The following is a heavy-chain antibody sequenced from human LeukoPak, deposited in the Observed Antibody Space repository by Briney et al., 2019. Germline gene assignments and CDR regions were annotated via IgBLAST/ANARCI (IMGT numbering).Heavy chain of an antibody. CDR3: AKTGTTRSHFDY. CDR2: ISGSGGST. Sequence: GGSLRLSCAASGFTFSSYAMSWVRQAPGKGLEWVSAISGSGGSTYYADSVKGRFAISRDNSKNTLYLQMNSLRAEDTAVYCCAKTGTTRSHFDYWGQGTLVTVSS. D-gene: IGHD1-1*01. J-gene: IGHJ4*02. V-gene: IGHV3-23*01. CDR1: GFTFSSYA.